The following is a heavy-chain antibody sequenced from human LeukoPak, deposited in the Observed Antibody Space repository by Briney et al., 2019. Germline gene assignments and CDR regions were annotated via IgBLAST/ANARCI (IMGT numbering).Heavy chain of an antibody. CDR3: ARGGKYGCSGGSCYSDY. CDR1: GYMFTDYY. D-gene: IGHD2-15*01. J-gene: IGHJ4*02. CDR2: IKAESGRT. Sequence: GASVKVSCKASGYMFTDYYLHWVRQAPGQGLGWMGWIKAESGRTHYAQKFQGGVTMTRDTSISTAYMELSRLRSDDRALYYCARGGKYGCSGGSCYSDYWGQGTLVTVSS. V-gene: IGHV1-2*02.